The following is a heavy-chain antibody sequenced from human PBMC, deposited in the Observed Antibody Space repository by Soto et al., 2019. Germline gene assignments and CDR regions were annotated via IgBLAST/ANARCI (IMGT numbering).Heavy chain of an antibody. V-gene: IGHV4-30-2*01. D-gene: IGHD4-17*01. J-gene: IGHJ6*03. CDR2: IYHSGST. CDR1: GGSISSGGYS. Sequence: SETLSLTCAVSGGSISSGGYSWSWIRQPPGKGLEWIGYIYHSGSTYYNPSLKSRVTISVDRSKNQFSMRLSSVTAAAKAVYYFARGGRTVTTDYYYYMDVWGKGTTVTVSS. CDR3: ARGGRTVTTDYYYYMDV.